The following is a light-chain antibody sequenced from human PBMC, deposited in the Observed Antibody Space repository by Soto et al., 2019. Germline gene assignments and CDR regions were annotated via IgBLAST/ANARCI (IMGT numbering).Light chain of an antibody. V-gene: IGKV3-20*01. CDR1: QGVSSN. CDR2: GAS. Sequence: IVLTQCPATLSLSPGERATLSCRASQGVSSNLAWYQQKPGQAPRLLIYGASTRATGIPDRFSGSGSGTDFTLTISRLEPEDFAVYYCHQYGSSRRTFGQGTKVDIK. CDR3: HQYGSSRRT. J-gene: IGKJ1*01.